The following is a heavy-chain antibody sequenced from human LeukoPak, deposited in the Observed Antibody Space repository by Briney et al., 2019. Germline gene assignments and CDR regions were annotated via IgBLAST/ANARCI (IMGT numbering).Heavy chain of an antibody. D-gene: IGHD3-3*01. CDR3: ARDPGITIFGVVMYFDY. CDR1: GYTFTGYY. J-gene: IGHJ4*02. V-gene: IGHV1-2*02. Sequence: ASVKVSCKASGYTFTGYYMHWVRQGPGQGLEWMGWINPNRGGTNYAQKFQGRVTMTRDTPISTAYMELTRLRSDDPAVYYCARDPGITIFGVVMYFDYWGQGTLVTVSS. CDR2: INPNRGGT.